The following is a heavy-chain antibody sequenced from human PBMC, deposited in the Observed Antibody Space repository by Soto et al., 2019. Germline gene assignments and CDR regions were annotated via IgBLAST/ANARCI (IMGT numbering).Heavy chain of an antibody. J-gene: IGHJ3*02. CDR3: ASLYDILTGYLPGIAFDI. V-gene: IGHV4-39*01. CDR2: IYYSGST. Sequence: TSEILSLTCTVSGASITSGYWGWIRQPPGKGLEWIGSIYYSGSTYYNPSLKSRVTISVDTSKNQFSLKLSSVTAADTAVYYCASLYDILTGYLPGIAFDIWGQGTMVTVSS. CDR1: GASITSGY. D-gene: IGHD3-9*01.